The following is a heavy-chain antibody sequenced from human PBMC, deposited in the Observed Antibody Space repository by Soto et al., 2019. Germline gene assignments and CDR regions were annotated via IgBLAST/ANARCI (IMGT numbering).Heavy chain of an antibody. D-gene: IGHD3-3*01. V-gene: IGHV4-30-4*01. CDR3: ARGVTVFGLVSRFWFDP. CDR2: IYNSGIT. J-gene: IGHJ5*02. Sequence: PPETLSHTCTVSGCAIRCCNYSWRWDRQSPGRGLEWIGHIYNSGITYYNPSLKSRVVISIDTSRNQFSLRLNSLTAADRAVYFCARGVTVFGLVSRFWFDPWGQGTVVTVSS. CDR1: GCAIRCCNYS.